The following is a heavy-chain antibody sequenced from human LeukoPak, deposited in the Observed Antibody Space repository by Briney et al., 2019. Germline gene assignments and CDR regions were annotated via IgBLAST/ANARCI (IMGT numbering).Heavy chain of an antibody. J-gene: IGHJ4*02. CDR2: IRYDGSNK. CDR3: ARDIKGGCWTYDY. CDR1: GFTFSSYG. Sequence: HPGGSLRLSCAASGFTFSSYGMHWVRQAPGKGLEWVAFIRYDGSNKYYADSVKGRFTISRDNSKNTLYLQMNSLRAEDTAVYYCARDIKGGCWTYDYWGQGTLVTVSS. V-gene: IGHV3-30*02. D-gene: IGHD1-7*01.